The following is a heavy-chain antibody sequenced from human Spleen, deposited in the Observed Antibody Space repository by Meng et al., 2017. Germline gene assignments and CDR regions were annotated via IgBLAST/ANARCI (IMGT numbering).Heavy chain of an antibody. CDR2: INPSGGST. J-gene: IGHJ4*02. D-gene: IGHD6-19*01. CDR3: AREGGGIAVAGITRGGEFGY. V-gene: IGHV1-46*01. CDR1: GYTFSGYY. Sequence: ASVKVSCKASGYTFSGYYVHWVRQAPGQGLEWMGIINPSGGSTSYAQKFQGRVTMTRDTSTSTAYMELTRLRSDDTAVYYCAREGGGIAVAGITRGGEFGYWGQGTQVTVSS.